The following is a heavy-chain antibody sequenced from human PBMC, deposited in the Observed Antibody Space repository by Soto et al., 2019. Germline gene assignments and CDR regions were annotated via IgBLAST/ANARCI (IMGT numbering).Heavy chain of an antibody. D-gene: IGHD5-18*01. CDR2: ISYDGSNK. J-gene: IGHJ2*01. CDR1: GFTFSSYA. CDR3: ARGSARYSYEHWYFDL. V-gene: IGHV3-30-3*01. Sequence: QVQLVESGGGVVQPGRSLRLSCAASGFTFSSYAMHWVRQAPGKGLEWVAVISYDGSNKYYADSVKGRLTISRDNSKNTLYLQMNSLRAEDTAVYYCARGSARYSYEHWYFDLWGRGTLVTVSS.